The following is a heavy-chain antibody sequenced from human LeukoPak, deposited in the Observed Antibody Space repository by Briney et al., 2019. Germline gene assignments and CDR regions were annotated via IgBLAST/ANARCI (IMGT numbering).Heavy chain of an antibody. V-gene: IGHV3-30-3*01. CDR3: ARDRYSSGWYGDFDC. J-gene: IGHJ4*02. CDR2: ISSDGSNN. Sequence: SCKASGGTFSSYAMHWVRQAPGKGLEWVAVISSDGSNNYYADSVKGRFTISRDNSRNTLYLQVNSLRAEDTAVYYCARDRYSSGWYGDFDCWGQGTLVTVSS. CDR1: GGTFSSYA. D-gene: IGHD6-19*01.